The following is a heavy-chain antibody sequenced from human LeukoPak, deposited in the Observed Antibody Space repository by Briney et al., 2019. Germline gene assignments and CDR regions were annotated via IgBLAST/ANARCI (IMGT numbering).Heavy chain of an antibody. CDR3: ARAGPENLNWRYYIDF. CDR2: TSGSI. CDR1: GASISSHY. Sequence: SETLSLTCAVSGASISSHYWSWIRQPPGKGLEWIGYTSGSISDNPSLKSRVAVSVDPSQNQVSLSLTSVTAADTAVYYCARAGPENLNWRYYIDFWGQGILVTVSS. V-gene: IGHV4-59*11. J-gene: IGHJ4*02. D-gene: IGHD1-1*01.